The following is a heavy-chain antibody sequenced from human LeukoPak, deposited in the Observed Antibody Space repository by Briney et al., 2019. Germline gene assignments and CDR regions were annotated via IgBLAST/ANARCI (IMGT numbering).Heavy chain of an antibody. CDR3: ARVPYCSGGSCEDNWFDP. CDR2: INPNSGGT. Sequence: ASVKVSCKASGGTFSSYAISWVRQAPGQGLEWMGWINPNSGGTNYAQKFQGRVTMTRDTSISTAYMELSRLRSDDTAVYYCARVPYCSGGSCEDNWFDPWGQGTLVTVSS. CDR1: GGTFSSYA. V-gene: IGHV1-2*02. D-gene: IGHD2-15*01. J-gene: IGHJ5*02.